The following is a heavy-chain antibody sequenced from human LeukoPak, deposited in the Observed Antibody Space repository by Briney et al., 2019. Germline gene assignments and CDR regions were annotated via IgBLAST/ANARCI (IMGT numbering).Heavy chain of an antibody. CDR1: GGSISSHY. D-gene: IGHD1-1*01. Sequence: SETLSLTCTVSGGSISSHYWSWIRQPPGKGLEWIGYIYYSGSTNYNPSLKSRVTISVDTSKNQFSLKLSSVTAADTAVYYCARDGGGTTPFDYWGQGTLVTVSS. CDR2: IYYSGST. CDR3: ARDGGGTTPFDY. J-gene: IGHJ4*02. V-gene: IGHV4-59*11.